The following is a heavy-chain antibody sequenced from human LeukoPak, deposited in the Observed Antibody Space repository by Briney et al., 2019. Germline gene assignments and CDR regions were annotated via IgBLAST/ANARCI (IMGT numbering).Heavy chain of an antibody. D-gene: IGHD6-19*01. Sequence: ASVKVSCKASGYTFTSYYMHWVRQAPGQGLEWMGIINPSGGSTSHAQKFQGRVTMTRDMSTSTVYMELSSLRSEDTAVYYCALAVAGTDGPGYYYYYMDVWGKGTTVTVSS. CDR1: GYTFTSYY. CDR2: INPSGGST. J-gene: IGHJ6*03. V-gene: IGHV1-46*01. CDR3: ALAVAGTDGPGYYYYYMDV.